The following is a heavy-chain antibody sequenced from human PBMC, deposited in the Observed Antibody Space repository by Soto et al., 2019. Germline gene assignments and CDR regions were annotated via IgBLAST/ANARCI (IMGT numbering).Heavy chain of an antibody. CDR2: ISGSGGGT. Sequence: EVQLLESGGGLVQPGGSLGLSCAASGFTFSSYAMSWVRQAPGKGLEWVSAISGSGGGTYYADSVKGRFTISSDNSKNTLYLQMNSLRAEDTDVYYCAKGAFSSGGPRGYYFDYWGQGTLVTVSS. J-gene: IGHJ4*02. D-gene: IGHD6-19*01. V-gene: IGHV3-23*01. CDR3: AKGAFSSGGPRGYYFDY. CDR1: GFTFSSYA.